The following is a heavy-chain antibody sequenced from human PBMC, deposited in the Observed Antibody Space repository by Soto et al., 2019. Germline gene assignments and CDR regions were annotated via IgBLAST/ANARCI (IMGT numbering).Heavy chain of an antibody. CDR1: GFTFSNAW. D-gene: IGHD1-26*01. CDR2: ISYDGSNK. CDR3: ARGNSRGSYAGY. V-gene: IGHV3-30-3*01. J-gene: IGHJ4*02. Sequence: PGGSLRLSCAASGFTFSNAWINWVRQAPGKGLEWVAVISYDGSNKYYADSVKGRFTISRDNSKNTLYLQMNSLRAEDTAVYYCARGNSRGSYAGYWGQGTLVTVSS.